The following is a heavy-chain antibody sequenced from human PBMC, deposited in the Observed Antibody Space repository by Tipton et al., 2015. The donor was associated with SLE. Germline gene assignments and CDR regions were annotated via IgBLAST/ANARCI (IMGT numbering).Heavy chain of an antibody. Sequence: TLSLTCTVSGGSIGSSSYYWGWIRQPPGKGLEWIGTTHYSGSTFYNPSLNSRVTILIDTSKNQFSLHLDSVTAADTAVYYCARVSGGIAYMDVWGKGTTVTFSS. CDR1: GGSIGSSSYY. J-gene: IGHJ6*03. CDR2: THYSGST. D-gene: IGHD6-13*01. CDR3: ARVSGGIAYMDV. V-gene: IGHV4-39*07.